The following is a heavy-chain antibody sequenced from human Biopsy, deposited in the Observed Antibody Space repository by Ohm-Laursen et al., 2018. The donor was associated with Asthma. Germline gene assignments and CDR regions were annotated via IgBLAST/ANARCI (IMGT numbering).Heavy chain of an antibody. V-gene: IGHV3-30*18. CDR2: IPYDGSNK. J-gene: IGHJ6*02. D-gene: IGHD3-3*01. Sequence: SSLRLSCTASGFTFSSYGMHWVRQAPGKGLEWVAVIPYDGSNKYYADSVKGRFTISRDNSKNTLYLQMNSLRAEDTAVYYCAKWDTYYDFWSGYYTRYNYYYYGMDVWGQGTTVTVSS. CDR3: AKWDTYYDFWSGYYTRYNYYYYGMDV. CDR1: GFTFSSYG.